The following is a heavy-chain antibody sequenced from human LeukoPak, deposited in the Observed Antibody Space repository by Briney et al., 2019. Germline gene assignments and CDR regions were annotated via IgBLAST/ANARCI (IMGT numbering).Heavy chain of an antibody. V-gene: IGHV3-23*01. J-gene: IGHJ4*02. D-gene: IGHD4-17*01. Sequence: GGSLRLSCAASGFTFSSYAMSWVRQAPGKGLEWVSAISGSGGSTYYADSVKGRFTISRDNSKNTLYLQMNSLRAEDTAVYCCAKSFGGTTVTTGYWGQGTLVTVSS. CDR3: AKSFGGTTVTTGY. CDR2: ISGSGGST. CDR1: GFTFSSYA.